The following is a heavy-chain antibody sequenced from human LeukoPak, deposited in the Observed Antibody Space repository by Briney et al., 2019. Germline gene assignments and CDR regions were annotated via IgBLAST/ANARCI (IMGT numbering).Heavy chain of an antibody. CDR2: INEDGSYK. CDR1: GFTFTSYW. CDR3: ARDATRGGDNDY. D-gene: IGHD2-21*02. V-gene: IGHV3-7*01. J-gene: IGHJ4*02. Sequence: GGSLRLSCAVSGFTFTSYWMSWVRQAPGKGLEWVANINEDGSYKFHADSVKGRLTISRDNSKSSLYLQMSSLGADDTAVYYCARDATRGGDNDYWGQGTRVIVSS.